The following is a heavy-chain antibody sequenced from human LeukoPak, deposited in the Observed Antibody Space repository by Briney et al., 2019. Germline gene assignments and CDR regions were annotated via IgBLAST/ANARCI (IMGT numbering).Heavy chain of an antibody. CDR3: TQIYCTNGVCLDY. Sequence: ASVKVSCKASGYTFTGYYMHWVRQAPGQGLEWMGWINPNSGGTNYAQKLQGRVTMTTDTSTSTAYMELRSLRSDDTAVYYCTQIYCTNGVCLDYWGQGTLVTVSS. V-gene: IGHV1-2*02. J-gene: IGHJ4*02. CDR2: INPNSGGT. CDR1: GYTFTGYY. D-gene: IGHD2-8*01.